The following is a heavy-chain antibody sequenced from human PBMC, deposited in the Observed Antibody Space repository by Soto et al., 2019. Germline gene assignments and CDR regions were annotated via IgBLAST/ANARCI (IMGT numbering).Heavy chain of an antibody. Sequence: GGSLRLSCAASGFTFSLYAMSWVRQAPGEGLEWVSTIGGSGGGTSYADFVRGRFTISRDNSRNTLYLQMNSLRAEDTAVYYCAKDAPGSGWLSDYWGQGTLVTVSS. CDR3: AKDAPGSGWLSDY. V-gene: IGHV3-23*01. CDR2: IGGSGGGT. CDR1: GFTFSLYA. D-gene: IGHD3-22*01. J-gene: IGHJ4*02.